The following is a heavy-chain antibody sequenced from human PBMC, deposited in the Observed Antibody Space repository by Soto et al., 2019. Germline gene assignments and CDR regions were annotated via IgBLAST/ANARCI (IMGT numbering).Heavy chain of an antibody. V-gene: IGHV1-3*01. Sequence: QVQLVQAGAEVKKAGASVKFSCEASRYHFTSYDMHWVLHAPGQTRGWMGRINAGNGNTKYSQKFQGRVTMTRDTSASTAYMAQSSLRSEDAAVYYCGCSLNVHKVDAVPYCDGMTVGSQGTTVTASS. CDR3: GCSLNVHKVDAVPYCDGMTV. CDR1: RYHFTSYD. CDR2: INAGNGNT. J-gene: IGHJ6*02. D-gene: IGHD5-12*01.